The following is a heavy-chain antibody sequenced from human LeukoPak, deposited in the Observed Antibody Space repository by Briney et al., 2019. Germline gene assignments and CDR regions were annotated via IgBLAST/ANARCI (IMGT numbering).Heavy chain of an antibody. CDR1: GGSFSGYY. D-gene: IGHD1-26*01. V-gene: IGHV4-34*01. Sequence: SETLSLTCAVYGGSFSGYYWSWIRQPPGKGLEWIGEINHSGSTNYNPSLKSRVTISVDTSKNQFSLKLSSVTAADTAVYYCARPREATPSDAFDIWGQGTMVTVSS. CDR2: INHSGST. J-gene: IGHJ3*02. CDR3: ARPREATPSDAFDI.